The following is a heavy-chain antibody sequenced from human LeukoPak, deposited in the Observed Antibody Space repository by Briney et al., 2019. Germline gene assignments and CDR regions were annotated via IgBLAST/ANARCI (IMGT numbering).Heavy chain of an antibody. Sequence: PSGTLSLTCTVSGGSIGSYYWSWIRQPPGKGLEWIGHISYSGSTNYNPSLKSRVTISVDTSKNQFSLKLSSVTAADTAVYYCARGGSGYALNWFDPWGQGTLVTVCS. D-gene: IGHD5-12*01. CDR3: ARGGSGYALNWFDP. J-gene: IGHJ5*02. V-gene: IGHV4-59*01. CDR1: GGSIGSYY. CDR2: ISYSGST.